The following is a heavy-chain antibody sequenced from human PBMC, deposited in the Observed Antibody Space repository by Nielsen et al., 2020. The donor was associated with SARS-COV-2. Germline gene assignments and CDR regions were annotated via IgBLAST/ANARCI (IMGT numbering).Heavy chain of an antibody. CDR3: TTAFRDCSGGSCYSGFDH. CDR1: GFTFSNAW. D-gene: IGHD2-15*01. Sequence: GESLKISCAASGFTFSNAWMSWVRQAPGKGLEWVGRIKSKTDGGTTDYAAPVKGRFTISRDDSKNTLYLQMNSLKTEDTAVYYCTTAFRDCSGGSCYSGFDHWGQGTLVTVSS. CDR2: IKSKTDGGTT. J-gene: IGHJ4*02. V-gene: IGHV3-15*01.